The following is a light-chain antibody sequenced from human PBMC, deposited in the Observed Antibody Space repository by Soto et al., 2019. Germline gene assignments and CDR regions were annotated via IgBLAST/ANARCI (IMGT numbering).Light chain of an antibody. CDR2: EVR. Sequence: QSALTQPASVSGSPGQSITISCTGTTSDVGGYNYVSWHQQHPGKAPKLMIHEVRYRPSGVSNRFSGSKSGNTASLTISGXXXXXXXXXYCSSYTSSGTLVFGGGTKL. V-gene: IGLV2-14*01. CDR3: SSYTSSGTLV. J-gene: IGLJ3*02. CDR1: TSDVGGYNY.